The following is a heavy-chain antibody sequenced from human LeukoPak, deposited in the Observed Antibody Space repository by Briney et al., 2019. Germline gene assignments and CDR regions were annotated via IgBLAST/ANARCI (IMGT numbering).Heavy chain of an antibody. CDR1: GGSISSYY. J-gene: IGHJ4*02. CDR3: ARGPLLNFRDYYFDY. CDR2: IYYSGST. D-gene: IGHD3-3*01. V-gene: IGHV4-59*01. Sequence: PSETLSLTCTVSGGSISSYYWSWIRQPPGKGLEWIGYIYYSGSTNYNPSLKSRVTISVDTSKNQFSLKLSSVTAADTAVYYCARGPLLNFRDYYFDYWGQGTLVTVSS.